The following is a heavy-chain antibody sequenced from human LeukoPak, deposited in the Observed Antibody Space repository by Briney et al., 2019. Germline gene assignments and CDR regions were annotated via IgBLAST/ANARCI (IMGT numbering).Heavy chain of an antibody. V-gene: IGHV1-69*05. CDR2: IIPIFGTA. CDR1: GGTFSSYA. J-gene: IGHJ4*02. Sequence: GASVKVSCKASGGTFSSYAISWVRQAPGQGLEWMGGIIPIFGTANYAQKFQGRVTMTRNTSISTAYMELSSLRSEDTAVYYCARFNGRGVSNDYWGQGTLVTVSA. CDR3: ARFNGRGVSNDY. D-gene: IGHD3-10*01.